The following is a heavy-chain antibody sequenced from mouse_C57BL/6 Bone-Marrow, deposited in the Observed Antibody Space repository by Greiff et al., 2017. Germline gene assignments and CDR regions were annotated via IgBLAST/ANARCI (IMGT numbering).Heavy chain of an antibody. CDR2: IYPGSGST. Sequence: QVQLQESGAELVKPGASVKMSCKASGYTFTSYWITWVKQRPGQGLEWLGDIYPGSGSTNYNEKFKSKATLTVDKSSSTAYMQLSSLTSEDSAVYYCAREDYYCGSSCYFDVWGTGTTVTVSS. D-gene: IGHD1-1*01. V-gene: IGHV1-55*01. J-gene: IGHJ1*03. CDR3: AREDYYCGSSCYFDV. CDR1: GYTFTSYW.